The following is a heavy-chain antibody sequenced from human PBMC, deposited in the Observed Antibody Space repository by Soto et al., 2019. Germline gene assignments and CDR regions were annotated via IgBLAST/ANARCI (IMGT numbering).Heavy chain of an antibody. CDR1: GFSLSTSGVG. V-gene: IGHV2-5*02. D-gene: IGHD3-10*01. CDR2: IYWDDDK. CDR3: AHIGTGLRWFGELMATFFDY. J-gene: IGHJ4*02. Sequence: SGPTLVKPTQTLTLTCTFSGFSLSTSGVGVGWIRQPPGKALEWLALIYWDDDKRYSPSLKSRLTITKDTSKNQVVLKMTNMDPVDTATYYCAHIGTGLRWFGELMATFFDYWGQGTLVTVSS.